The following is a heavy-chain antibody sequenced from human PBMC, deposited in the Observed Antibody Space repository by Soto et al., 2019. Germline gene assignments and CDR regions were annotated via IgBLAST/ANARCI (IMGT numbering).Heavy chain of an antibody. Sequence: QLQLQESGPGLVKPSETLSLTCTVSGGSISSSSYYWGWIRQPPGKGLEWIGSIYYSGSTYYNPSLTSRVTIPVDTSKNQFSLRLSSVTAADTAVYYCARDAVHSSGFTDYWGQGTLVTVSS. CDR2: IYYSGST. CDR1: GGSISSSSYY. CDR3: ARDAVHSSGFTDY. J-gene: IGHJ4*02. D-gene: IGHD6-19*01. V-gene: IGHV4-39*02.